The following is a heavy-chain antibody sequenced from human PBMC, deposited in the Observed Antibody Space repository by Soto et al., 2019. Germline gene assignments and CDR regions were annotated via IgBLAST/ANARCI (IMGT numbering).Heavy chain of an antibody. D-gene: IGHD6-6*01. V-gene: IGHV3-21*01. CDR2: ISSSSSYI. J-gene: IGHJ6*02. CDR1: GFTFSSYS. Sequence: PGGSLRLSCAASGFTFSSYSMNWVRQAPGKGLEWVSSISSSSSYIYYAGSVKGRFTISRDNAKNSLYLQMNSLRAEDKAVYYCASFSSSSRARYYYGMDVWGQGTTVTVSS. CDR3: ASFSSSSRARYYYGMDV.